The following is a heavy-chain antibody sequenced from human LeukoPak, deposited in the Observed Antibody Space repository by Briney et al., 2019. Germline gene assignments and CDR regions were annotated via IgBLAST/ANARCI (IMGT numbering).Heavy chain of an antibody. CDR1: GFTFSSYS. D-gene: IGHD2-2*02. J-gene: IGHJ4*02. Sequence: GGSLRPSCAASGFTFSSYSMNWVRQAPGKGLEWVSSISSSSSYIYYADSVKGRFTISRDNAKNSLYLQMNSLRAEDTAVYYCARDRGYCSSTSCYTDWSYGYWGQGTLVTVSS. CDR2: ISSSSSYI. V-gene: IGHV3-21*01. CDR3: ARDRGYCSSTSCYTDWSYGY.